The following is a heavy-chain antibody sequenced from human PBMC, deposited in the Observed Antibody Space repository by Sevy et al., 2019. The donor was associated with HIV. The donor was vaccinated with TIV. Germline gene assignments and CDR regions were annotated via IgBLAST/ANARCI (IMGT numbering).Heavy chain of an antibody. J-gene: IGHJ4*02. V-gene: IGHV3-7*01. CDR3: VRGGQRFDY. CDR2: IKQDGSER. CDR1: GFTFSSYW. Sequence: GGFLRLSCAASGFTFSSYWMSWVRQAPGKGVEWVANIKQDGSERYYVDSVKGRFTISRDNTKNSLYLQMDSLRVEDTAEYYCVRGGQRFDYWGQGTLVTVSS. D-gene: IGHD6-25*01.